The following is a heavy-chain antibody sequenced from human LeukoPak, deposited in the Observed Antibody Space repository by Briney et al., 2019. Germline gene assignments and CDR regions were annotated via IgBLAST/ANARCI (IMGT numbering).Heavy chain of an antibody. D-gene: IGHD6-19*01. CDR1: GDIVSSKSTA. J-gene: IGHJ1*01. CDR2: TYYRSKWCY. V-gene: IGHV6-1*01. CDR3: ARQPTSGSWSFQH. Sequence: SQTLSLTCAISGDIVSSKSTAWNWIRQSPSRGLEWLGRTYYRSKWCYDYAVSVKSRLTINPDTSKNQFSLQLNSVTPEDTAVYYCARQPTSGSWSFQHWGQGTLVTVSS.